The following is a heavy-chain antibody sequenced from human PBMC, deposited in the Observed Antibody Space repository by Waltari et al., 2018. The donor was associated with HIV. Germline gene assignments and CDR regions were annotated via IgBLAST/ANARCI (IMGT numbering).Heavy chain of an antibody. V-gene: IGHV3-49*04. D-gene: IGHD6-13*01. J-gene: IGHJ6*02. CDR2: IRSKAYGGTT. Sequence: EVQLVESGGGLVQPGRSLRLSCTASGFTFGDYAMSWVRQAPGTGLEWVGFIRSKAYGGTTEYAAAVKGRFTISRDDSKSIAYLQMNSLKTEDTAVYYCTRDIAAAGTDYYYGMDVWGQGTTVTVSS. CDR3: TRDIAAAGTDYYYGMDV. CDR1: GFTFGDYA.